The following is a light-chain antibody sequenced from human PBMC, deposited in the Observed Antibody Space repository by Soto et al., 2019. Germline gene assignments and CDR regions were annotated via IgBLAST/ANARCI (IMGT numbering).Light chain of an antibody. Sequence: EIVLTQSPGTLSLSPGERATLSCRASHSVRSSYLAWYQQKPGQAPRLLIYGASSRATGIPDRFSGSGSGTDFTLPISRLEPEDFAVYYCQQYGSSPPYTFGQGTKLEIK. V-gene: IGKV3-20*01. CDR2: GAS. J-gene: IGKJ2*01. CDR1: HSVRSSY. CDR3: QQYGSSPPYT.